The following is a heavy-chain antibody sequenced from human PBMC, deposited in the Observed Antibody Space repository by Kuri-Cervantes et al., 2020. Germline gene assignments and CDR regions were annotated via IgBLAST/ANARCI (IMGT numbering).Heavy chain of an antibody. Sequence: KVSCKGSGYYFSTYWIGWVRQMPGKGLEWMGIMYPGDSDTRYSPSFQGQVTISADKSISTAYLQWSSLKASDTAMYYCAMPMYYYGSGSYYYFDYWGQGTLVTVSS. CDR3: AMPMYYYGSGSYYYFDY. D-gene: IGHD3-10*01. CDR1: GYYFSTYW. V-gene: IGHV5-51*01. J-gene: IGHJ4*02. CDR2: MYPGDSDT.